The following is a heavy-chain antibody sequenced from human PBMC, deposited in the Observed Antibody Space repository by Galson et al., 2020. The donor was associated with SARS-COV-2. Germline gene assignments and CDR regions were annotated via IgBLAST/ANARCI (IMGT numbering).Heavy chain of an antibody. D-gene: IGHD3-22*01. CDR3: ASHVKGIYYDSSGFDY. CDR2: IIPILGIA. J-gene: IGHJ4*02. V-gene: IGHV1-69*04. CDR1: GGTFSSYA. Sequence: ASVKVSCKASGGTFSSYAISWVRQAPGQGLEWMGRIIPILGIANYAQKFQGRVTITADKSTSTAYMELSSLRSEDTAVYYCASHVKGIYYDSSGFDYWGQGTLVTVSS.